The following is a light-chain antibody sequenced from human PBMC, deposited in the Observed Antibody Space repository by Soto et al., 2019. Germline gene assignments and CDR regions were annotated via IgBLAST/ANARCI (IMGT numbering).Light chain of an antibody. CDR1: QTISSW. CDR3: QHYNSYSEA. V-gene: IGKV1-5*03. Sequence: IQMTQSTSSLSASVGDRVTITCRASQTISSWLAWYQQKPGKAPKLLIYKASTLKSGVPSRFSGSGSGTEFTLTISSLQPDDFATYYCQHYNSYSEAFGQGTKVAIK. J-gene: IGKJ1*01. CDR2: KAS.